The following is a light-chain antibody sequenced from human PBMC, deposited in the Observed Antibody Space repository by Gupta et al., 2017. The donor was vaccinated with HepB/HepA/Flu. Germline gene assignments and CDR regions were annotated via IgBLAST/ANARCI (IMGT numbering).Light chain of an antibody. V-gene: IGLV1-40*01. CDR3: QSYESSHHWV. CDR2: GNS. Sequence: QSVLTQPPSVSVAPGQRVTISCTGSSSNIGEGFDVHWCQVLPGMAPKLLIRGNSDRPAGVPGRFSGSRSGTSASLAITGLQAEDEGDYYCQSYESSHHWVFGGGTKLTVL. J-gene: IGLJ3*02. CDR1: SSNIGEGFD.